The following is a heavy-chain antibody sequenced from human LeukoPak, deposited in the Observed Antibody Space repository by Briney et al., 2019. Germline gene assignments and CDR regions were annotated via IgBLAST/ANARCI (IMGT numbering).Heavy chain of an antibody. CDR1: GFTFSSYA. J-gene: IGHJ4*02. CDR2: ISYDGST. V-gene: IGHV3-30*14. Sequence: GGSLRLSGAASGFTFSSYAMHWVRQAPGKGLEWVAVISYDGSTYYADSVKGRFTISRDNSKNTLYLQMNSLRAEDTAVYYCARVDSGSYEYYFDYWGQGTLVTVSS. CDR3: ARVDSGSYEYYFDY. D-gene: IGHD1-26*01.